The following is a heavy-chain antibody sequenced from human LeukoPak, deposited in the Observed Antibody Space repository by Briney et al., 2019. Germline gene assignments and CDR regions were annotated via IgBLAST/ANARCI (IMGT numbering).Heavy chain of an antibody. CDR2: IWYDGSNK. D-gene: IGHD6-13*01. Sequence: GRSLRLSCAASGFTFSSYGMHRVRQAPGKGLEWVAVIWYDGSNKYYADSVKGRFTISRDNSKNTLYLQMNSLRAEDTAVYYCARGALGAAAGLDYWGQGTLVTVSS. J-gene: IGHJ4*02. V-gene: IGHV3-33*01. CDR1: GFTFSSYG. CDR3: ARGALGAAAGLDY.